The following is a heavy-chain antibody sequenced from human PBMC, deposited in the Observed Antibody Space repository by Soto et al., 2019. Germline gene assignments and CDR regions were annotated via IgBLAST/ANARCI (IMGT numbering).Heavy chain of an antibody. Sequence: SETLSLTCAVYGGSFSGYYWSWIRQPPGKGLEWIGEINHSGSTNYNPSLKSRVTISVDTSKNQFSLKLSSVTAADTAVYYCARGKSQCLRFVTFDYWGQGTLVTVSS. J-gene: IGHJ4*02. V-gene: IGHV4-34*01. D-gene: IGHD5-12*01. CDR1: GGSFSGYY. CDR2: INHSGST. CDR3: ARGKSQCLRFVTFDY.